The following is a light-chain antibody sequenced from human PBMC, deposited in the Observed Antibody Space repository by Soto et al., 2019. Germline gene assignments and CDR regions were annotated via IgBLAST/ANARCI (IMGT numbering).Light chain of an antibody. CDR2: TNN. CDR3: AAWDDSLNGLV. V-gene: IGLV1-44*01. J-gene: IGLJ3*02. CDR1: SSNIGVNT. Sequence: QSVLTQPPSASGTPGQGVTMSCSGGSSNIGVNTVNWYQQLPGTAPKLLIFTNNQRSSGVPDRFSGSKSGTSASLAISGLQSEDEADYYCAAWDDSLNGLVFGGGTKVTVL.